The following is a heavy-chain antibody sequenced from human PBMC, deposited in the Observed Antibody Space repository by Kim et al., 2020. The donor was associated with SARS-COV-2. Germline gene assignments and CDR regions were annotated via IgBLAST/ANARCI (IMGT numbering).Heavy chain of an antibody. Sequence: ASVKVSCKVSGSPLSDFSMHWVRQAAGMGLEWMGSFDPEDSETVYARKFQGRVTMTADISSDIGYLELSSLRSEDTALYYCATIFESSTRDDYYGMDVWGQGTTVTVSS. J-gene: IGHJ6*02. D-gene: IGHD6-6*01. V-gene: IGHV1-24*01. CDR2: FDPEDSET. CDR3: ATIFESSTRDDYYGMDV. CDR1: GSPLSDFS.